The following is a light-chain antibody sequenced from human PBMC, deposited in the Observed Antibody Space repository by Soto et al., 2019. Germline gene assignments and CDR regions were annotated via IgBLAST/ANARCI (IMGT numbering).Light chain of an antibody. CDR3: HQYYRSPYT. J-gene: IGKJ2*01. V-gene: IGKV4-1*01. CDR2: WAS. Sequence: DIVMTQSPDSLSVSLGERATINCRSSESVFYTPKNRNYLGWYQQRPGQPPKLLIYWASIRESGVPDRFSGSGSGTDFTLTLDSLQAEDVAVYFCHQYYRSPYTFGQGTKLEIK. CDR1: ESVFYTPKNRNY.